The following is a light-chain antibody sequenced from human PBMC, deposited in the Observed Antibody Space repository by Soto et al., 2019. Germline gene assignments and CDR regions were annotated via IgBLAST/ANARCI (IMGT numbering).Light chain of an antibody. CDR1: QSILYSSNNKNY. V-gene: IGKV4-1*01. J-gene: IGKJ4*01. Sequence: DVVMTQSPDSLAVSLGERATINCKSSQSILYSSNNKNYLAWYQQKAGLAPKLLIYWASTRESGVPDRFSGSGSGTDFTLTISSLQAADVAVYYCQQYYETPLTFGGGTKVEIK. CDR2: WAS. CDR3: QQYYETPLT.